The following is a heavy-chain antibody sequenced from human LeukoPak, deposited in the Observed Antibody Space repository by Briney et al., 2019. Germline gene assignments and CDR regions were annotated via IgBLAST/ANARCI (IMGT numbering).Heavy chain of an antibody. CDR3: ARGQIYGDYGC. Sequence: GRSLRLSCAASGFTFDDYAMHWVRQAPGKGLEGVSGISWNSGSIGYADSVKGRFTISRDNAKNSLYLQMNSLRAEDMAFYYCARGQIYGDYGCWGQGTLVTVSS. CDR1: GFTFDDYA. D-gene: IGHD4-17*01. CDR2: ISWNSGSI. V-gene: IGHV3-9*03. J-gene: IGHJ4*02.